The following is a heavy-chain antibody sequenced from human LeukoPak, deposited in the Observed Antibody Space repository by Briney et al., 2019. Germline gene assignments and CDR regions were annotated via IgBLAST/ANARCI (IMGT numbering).Heavy chain of an antibody. J-gene: IGHJ4*02. CDR2: INAGNGNT. V-gene: IGHV1-3*01. CDR3: ARRVATNRYYFDY. Sequence: GASVKVSCKASGYTFTSYAMHWVRQAPGQRLEWMGWINAGNGNTKYSQKFQGRVTITRDTSASTAYMELSSLRSEDTAVYSCARRVATNRYYFDYWGQGTLVTVSS. CDR1: GYTFTSYA. D-gene: IGHD5-12*01.